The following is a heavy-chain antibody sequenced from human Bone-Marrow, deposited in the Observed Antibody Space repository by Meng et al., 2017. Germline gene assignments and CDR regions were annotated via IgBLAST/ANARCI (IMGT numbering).Heavy chain of an antibody. CDR2: SNAGNGNT. CDR3: ARAGRSGSYRQQSDD. V-gene: IGHV1-3*02. J-gene: IGHJ4*02. Sequence: ASVKVSCKASGYTFTSYAMHCVRQAPGQRLEWMGWSNAGNGNTKYSQEFQGRVTITRDTSASTAYMELSSLRSEDMAVDYCARAGRSGSYRQQSDDWGQGTRVTVSS. D-gene: IGHD1-26*01. CDR1: GYTFTSYA.